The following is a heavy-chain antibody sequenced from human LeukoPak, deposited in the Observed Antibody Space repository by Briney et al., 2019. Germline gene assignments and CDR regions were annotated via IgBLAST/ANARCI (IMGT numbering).Heavy chain of an antibody. Sequence: PSETLSLTCTVSGYSISSGYYWGWIRQPPGKGLERIGSGYHIGSTYFNPSLRSRVTILIDIFKNQFSLKMSSVTAADTAIYYCARVGDYGDYVNWFDPWGPGTLVTVSS. CDR1: GYSISSGYY. V-gene: IGHV4-38-2*02. J-gene: IGHJ5*02. CDR3: ARVGDYGDYVNWFDP. D-gene: IGHD4-17*01. CDR2: GYHIGST.